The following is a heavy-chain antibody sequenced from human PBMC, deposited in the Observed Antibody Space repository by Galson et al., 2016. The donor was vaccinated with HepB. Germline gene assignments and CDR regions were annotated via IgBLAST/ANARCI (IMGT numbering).Heavy chain of an antibody. V-gene: IGHV3-74*01. CDR3: ASSVAAAGNWLDP. CDR2: INSDGSST. D-gene: IGHD6-13*01. J-gene: IGHJ5*02. CDR1: GFTFSSYW. Sequence: SLRLSCAASGFTFSSYWMRWVRQAPGKGLVWVSRINSDGSSTSYADSVKGRFTISRDNAKNTLYLQMNSLRAEDTAVYYCASSVAAAGNWLDPWGQGTLVTVSS.